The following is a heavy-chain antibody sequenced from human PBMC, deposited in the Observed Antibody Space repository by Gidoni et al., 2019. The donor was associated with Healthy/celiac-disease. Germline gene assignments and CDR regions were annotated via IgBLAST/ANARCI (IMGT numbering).Heavy chain of an antibody. J-gene: IGHJ4*02. V-gene: IGHV1-18*01. Sequence: QVQLVQSGAEVKKPGASVKVSCKASGYPFTSYGISWVRQAPGQGLEWMGWISAYNGNTNYAQKLQGRVTMTTDTSTSTAYMELRSLRSDDTAVYYCARELAYCGGDCYFGREPFDYWGQGTLVTVSS. CDR1: GYPFTSYG. D-gene: IGHD2-21*02. CDR3: ARELAYCGGDCYFGREPFDY. CDR2: ISAYNGNT.